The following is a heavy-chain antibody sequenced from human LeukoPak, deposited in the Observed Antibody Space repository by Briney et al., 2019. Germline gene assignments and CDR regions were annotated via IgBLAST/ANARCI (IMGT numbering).Heavy chain of an antibody. CDR2: INPNSGGT. CDR1: GYTFTDYY. CDR3: AIEFATVVVSAVISAFDI. V-gene: IGHV1-2*02. Sequence: LWASVKVSCKASGYTFTDYYMHWVRQAPGQGLEWMGWINPNSGGTNYAQKFQGRVTMTRDTSIRTAYMELSRLRSDDTAVYYCAIEFATVVVSAVISAFDIWGRGTMVTVSS. J-gene: IGHJ3*02. D-gene: IGHD2-2*02.